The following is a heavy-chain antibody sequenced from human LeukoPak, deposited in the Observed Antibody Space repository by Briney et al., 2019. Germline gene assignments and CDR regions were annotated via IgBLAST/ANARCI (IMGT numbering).Heavy chain of an antibody. J-gene: IGHJ4*02. D-gene: IGHD3-9*01. CDR2: IYYSGST. CDR3: ARGPTGYEGY. Sequence: SETLSLTCTVSGYSISSGYYWGWIRQPPGRGLEWIGSIYYSGSTYYNPSLKSRVTISVDTSKNQFSLKLSSVTATDTAAYYCARGPTGYEGYWGQGTLVTVSS. CDR1: GYSISSGYY. V-gene: IGHV4-38-2*02.